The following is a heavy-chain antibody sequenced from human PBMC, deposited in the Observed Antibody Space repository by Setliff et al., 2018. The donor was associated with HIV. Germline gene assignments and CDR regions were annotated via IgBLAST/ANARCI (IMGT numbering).Heavy chain of an antibody. J-gene: IGHJ1*01. CDR2: FHYSGST. CDR3: ARDISEGFFLERASEH. CDR1: GGSISSTTYY. D-gene: IGHD3-3*01. V-gene: IGHV4-39*07. Sequence: PSETLSLTCTVSGGSISSTTYYWGWIRQPPGKGLEWIGSFHYSGSTSYNPSLKSRVAISVDTSKSQFSLNLNSVTAADTAVYYCARDISEGFFLERASEHWSQGTLVTVSS.